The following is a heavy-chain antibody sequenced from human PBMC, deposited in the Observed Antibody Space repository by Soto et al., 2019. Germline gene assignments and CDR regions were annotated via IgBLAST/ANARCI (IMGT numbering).Heavy chain of an antibody. CDR2: INHSGST. V-gene: IGHV4-34*01. CDR1: GGSFSGYY. J-gene: IGHJ6*03. CDR3: ARYMDV. Sequence: QVQLQQWGAGLLKPSETLSLTCAVSGGSFSGYYWSWIRQPPGKGLEWIGEINHSGSTNYNPSLKSRVTISVDTSKNQFSLKLSSVTAADTAIYYCARYMDVWGKGTTVTVSS.